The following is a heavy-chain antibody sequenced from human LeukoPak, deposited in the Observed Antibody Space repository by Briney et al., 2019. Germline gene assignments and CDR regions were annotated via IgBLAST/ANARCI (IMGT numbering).Heavy chain of an antibody. CDR3: ARHRLRLGELSPD. J-gene: IGHJ4*02. CDR2: IYYSGST. CDR1: GGSISSSSYY. Sequence: SETLSLTCTVSGGSISSSSYYWGWIRQPPGKGLEWIGSIYYSGSTYYNPSLKNRVTISVDTSKNQFSLKLSSVTAADTAVYYCARHRLRLGELSPDWGQGTLVTVSS. D-gene: IGHD3-16*02. V-gene: IGHV4-39*01.